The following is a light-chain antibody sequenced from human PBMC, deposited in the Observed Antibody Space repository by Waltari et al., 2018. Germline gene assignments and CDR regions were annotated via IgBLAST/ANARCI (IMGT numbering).Light chain of an antibody. CDR1: QSVSSK. CDR3: QQYNSWPPMYT. V-gene: IGKV3-15*01. Sequence: EIVMTQSPATLSVSPGERATLSCRASQSVSSKLAWYQQKPGQKPRLLIYGASTRATGIPARFSGSGSGTEFTLTISSLQSEDFAVYYCQQYNSWPPMYTFGQGTKLEIK. J-gene: IGKJ2*01. CDR2: GAS.